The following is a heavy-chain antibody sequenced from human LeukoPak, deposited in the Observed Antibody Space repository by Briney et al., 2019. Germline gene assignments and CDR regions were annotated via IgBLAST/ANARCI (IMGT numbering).Heavy chain of an antibody. CDR3: ARVSASCEDY. CDR2: ISSHGTTI. J-gene: IGHJ4*02. D-gene: IGHD2-2*01. Sequence: GGSLRLSCAASGFTFSNYDMNWIRQAPGKGLEWISYISSHGTTIYYADSVKGRFTISRDSAKDSLYLRMNSLRAEDTAIYYCARVSASCEDYWGQGTLVTVSS. CDR1: GFTFSNYD. V-gene: IGHV3-48*03.